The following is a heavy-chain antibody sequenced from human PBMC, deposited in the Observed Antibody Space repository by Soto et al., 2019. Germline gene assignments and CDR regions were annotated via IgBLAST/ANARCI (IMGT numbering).Heavy chain of an antibody. CDR2: IWYDGSNK. V-gene: IGHV3-33*01. CDR1: GFTFSSYG. CDR3: ARDLYPHGSSGWYPDFDY. D-gene: IGHD6-19*01. J-gene: IGHJ4*02. Sequence: GGSLRLSCAASGFTFSSYGMHWVRQAPGKGLEWVAVIWYDGSNKYYADSVKGRFTISRDNSKNTLYLQMNSLRAEDTAVYYCARDLYPHGSSGWYPDFDYWGQGTLVTVSS.